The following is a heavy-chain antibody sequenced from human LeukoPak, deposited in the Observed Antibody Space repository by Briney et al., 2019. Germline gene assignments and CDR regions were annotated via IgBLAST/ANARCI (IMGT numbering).Heavy chain of an antibody. V-gene: IGHV4-4*09. CDR1: VGSISSYY. J-gene: IGHJ5*02. D-gene: IGHD3-22*01. CDR2: IYTSGST. CDR3: ARHHESSGYYAGQASWFDP. Sequence: SEPLSLTCTVCVGSISSYYWRWIRQSPGKGLEWIGYIYTSGSTNYNPSLKSRVTISVDTSKNQFSLKLSSVTAADTAVYYRARHHESSGYYAGQASWFDPWGQGTLVTVSS.